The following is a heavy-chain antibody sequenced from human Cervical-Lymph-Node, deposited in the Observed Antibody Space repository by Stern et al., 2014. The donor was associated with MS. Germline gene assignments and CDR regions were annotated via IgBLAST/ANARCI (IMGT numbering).Heavy chain of an antibody. Sequence: QEQMVQSGADVKKPGASVKVSCKASGYTFTAYNMHWLRPAPGQALEWMGRINPKSGVHNYAQKFQETVTMNRDPSISTVCMEIRRLRANDPAMYYCATRRGCSGGSCSSRSLDYWGQGTLVTVSS. CDR2: INPKSGVH. CDR3: ATRRGCSGGSCSSRSLDY. D-gene: IGHD2-15*01. V-gene: IGHV1-2*06. J-gene: IGHJ4*02. CDR1: GYTFTAYN.